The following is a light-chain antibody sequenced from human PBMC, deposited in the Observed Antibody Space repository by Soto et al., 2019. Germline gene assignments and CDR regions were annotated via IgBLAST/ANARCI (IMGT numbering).Light chain of an antibody. V-gene: IGKV1-5*03. CDR3: QHYNSYSEA. J-gene: IGKJ1*01. CDR1: QTISSW. Sequence: DIQMTQSPSTLSASVRDRVTITCRAGQTISSWLAWFQQRPGRAPKFLIYKASSLKNGVPLRFSGSGSGTEFTLTISSLQPDDFATYYCQHYNSYSEAFGQGTKVDIK. CDR2: KAS.